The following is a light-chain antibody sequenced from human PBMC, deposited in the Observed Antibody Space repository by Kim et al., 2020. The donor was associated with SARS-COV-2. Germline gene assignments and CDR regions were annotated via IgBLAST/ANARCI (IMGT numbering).Light chain of an antibody. CDR2: GAS. V-gene: IGKV3-15*01. J-gene: IGKJ1*01. Sequence: EIVMTQSPATLSVSPGERATLSCRASQSVSTNVAWFQQKSGQAPRLLIYGASTRATGIPARFSGSGSGTEFTLTISSLQSEDFAVYHCQKYNNWPTFGQGTKVDIK. CDR1: QSVSTN. CDR3: QKYNNWPT.